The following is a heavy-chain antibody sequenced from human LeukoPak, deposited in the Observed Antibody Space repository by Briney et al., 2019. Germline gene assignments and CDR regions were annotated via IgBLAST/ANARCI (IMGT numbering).Heavy chain of an antibody. CDR3: ARGGYYYDSSGYRLGALDY. CDR1: GGSISSSSYY. CDR2: IYYSGST. J-gene: IGHJ4*02. V-gene: IGHV4-30-4*08. D-gene: IGHD3-22*01. Sequence: SETLSLTCTVSGGSISSSSYYWGWIRQPPGKGLEWIGYIYYSGSTYYNPSLKSRVTISVDTSKNQFSLKLSSVTAADTAVYYCARGGYYYDSSGYRLGALDYWGQGTLVTVSS.